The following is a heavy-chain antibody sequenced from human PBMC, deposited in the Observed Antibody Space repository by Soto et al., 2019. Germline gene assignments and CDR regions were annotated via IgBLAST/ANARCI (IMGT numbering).Heavy chain of an antibody. CDR2: INPTRGST. J-gene: IGHJ4*02. D-gene: IGHD3-22*01. CDR1: GYTFTGHY. V-gene: IGHV1-46*01. Sequence: EASVKVSCKASGYTFTGHYMHWVRQAPGQGLEWLGFINPTRGSTNYAQKFQGRVTMTRDTSTSTVYMELSSLRFEDTAVYYCARGYYYDNSGLHFDYWGQGTLVTVPQ. CDR3: ARGYYYDNSGLHFDY.